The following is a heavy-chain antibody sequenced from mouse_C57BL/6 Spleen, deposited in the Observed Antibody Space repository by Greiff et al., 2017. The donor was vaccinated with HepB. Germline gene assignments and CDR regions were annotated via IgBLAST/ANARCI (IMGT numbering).Heavy chain of an antibody. CDR2: ISGGGGNT. D-gene: IGHD1-1*01. V-gene: IGHV5-9*01. J-gene: IGHJ2*01. Sequence: EVHLVESGGGLVKPGGSLKLSCAASGFTFSSYTMSWVRQTPEKRLEWVATISGGGGNTYYPDSVKGRFTISRDNAKNTLYLQMSSLRSEDTALYYCARHSYGDYFDYWGQGTTLTVSS. CDR1: GFTFSSYT. CDR3: ARHSYGDYFDY.